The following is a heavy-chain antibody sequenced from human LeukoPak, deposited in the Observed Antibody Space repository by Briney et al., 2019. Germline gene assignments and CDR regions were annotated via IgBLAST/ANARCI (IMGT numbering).Heavy chain of an antibody. CDR3: ARDGREKDAFDI. CDR1: GGSISSYY. V-gene: IGHV4-59*01. CDR2: IYYSGST. D-gene: IGHD3-10*01. Sequence: SETLSLTCTVSGGSISSYYWSWIRQPPGKGLEWIGYIYYSGSTNYNPSLKSRVAISVDTSKNQFSLKLSSVTAADTAVYYCARDGREKDAFDIWGQGTMVTVSS. J-gene: IGHJ3*02.